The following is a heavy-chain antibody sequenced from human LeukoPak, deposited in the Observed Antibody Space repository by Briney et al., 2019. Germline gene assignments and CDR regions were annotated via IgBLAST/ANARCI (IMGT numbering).Heavy chain of an antibody. CDR1: GFTVSTYW. CDR3: AKRVQGNTGPFHC. D-gene: IGHD4-23*01. CDR2: IKGDGSSK. Sequence: GGSLRLSCAASGFTVSTYWMSWVRQAPGKGLEWVANIKGDGSSKCSVDSVRGRFTISRDNSKNTLRLQMNSLRDEDTVVYYCAKRVQGNTGPFHCWGQGTLASVSS. J-gene: IGHJ4*02. V-gene: IGHV3-7*03.